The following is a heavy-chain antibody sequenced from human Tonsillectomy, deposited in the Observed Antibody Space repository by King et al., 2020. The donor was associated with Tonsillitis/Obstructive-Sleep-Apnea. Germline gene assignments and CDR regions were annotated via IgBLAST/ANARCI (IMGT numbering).Heavy chain of an antibody. J-gene: IGHJ4*02. D-gene: IGHD4-11*01. Sequence: QLQESGPGLVKPSETLSLTCTVSSDSISNYYWSWIRQPAGKGLEWMGRIYTSGSTNYNPSLKSRVTMSVDTSKNQFSLKVSYVTAADTAVYYCARAQVLDTVTNFDYWGQGTLVTVSS. CDR1: SDSISNYY. CDR3: ARAQVLDTVTNFDY. V-gene: IGHV4-4*07. CDR2: IYTSGST.